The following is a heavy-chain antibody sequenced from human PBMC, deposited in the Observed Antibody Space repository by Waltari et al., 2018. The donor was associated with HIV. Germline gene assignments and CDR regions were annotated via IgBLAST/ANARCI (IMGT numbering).Heavy chain of an antibody. CDR1: AFTFRNYW. V-gene: IGHV3-7*03. J-gene: IGHJ3*02. CDR2: INEDGSEK. D-gene: IGHD2-8*01. CDR3: ARGPDDCEKGVCYAFDI. Sequence: EMWFVESGGGLVQPGGFLRLSCSASAFTFRNYWLSWFRQVPGKGLEWLANINEDGSEKNYVDSLRGRFTISRDNARNTLYLQMNSHSLEDTAMYYCARGPDDCEKGVCYAFDIWGQGTMVTVSS.